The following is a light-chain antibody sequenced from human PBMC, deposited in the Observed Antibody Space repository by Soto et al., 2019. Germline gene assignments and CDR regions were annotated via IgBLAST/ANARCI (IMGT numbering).Light chain of an antibody. Sequence: QSVLTQPPSVSATPGQRVTISCSGGSSNIGSNTVNWYQQLPGTAPKLVIYSNNQRPSGVPDRFSGSKSGTSASLAISGLQSEDEADYYCAAWDDSLNGGVFGGGTKVTV. J-gene: IGLJ3*02. CDR2: SNN. CDR1: SSNIGSNT. V-gene: IGLV1-44*01. CDR3: AAWDDSLNGGV.